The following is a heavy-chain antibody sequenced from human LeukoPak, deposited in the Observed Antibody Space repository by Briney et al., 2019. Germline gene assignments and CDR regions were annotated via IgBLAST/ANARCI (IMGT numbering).Heavy chain of an antibody. CDR2: IRYDGSNK. CDR3: AKDFWIYGDYVA. D-gene: IGHD4-17*01. J-gene: IGHJ5*02. V-gene: IGHV3-30*02. Sequence: GGSLRLSCTASGFTFSSTGMHWVRQAPGKGLEWVAFIRYDGSNKYYADSVKGRFTISRDNSKNTLYLQMNSLRAEDTAVYYCAKDFWIYGDYVAWGQGTLVTVSS. CDR1: GFTFSSTG.